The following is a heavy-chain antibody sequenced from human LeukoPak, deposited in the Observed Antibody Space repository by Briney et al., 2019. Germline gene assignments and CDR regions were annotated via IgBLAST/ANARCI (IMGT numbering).Heavy chain of an antibody. Sequence: SETLSLTCTVSGGSISSGGYYWSWIRQDPGKGLEWIGYIYYSGSTYYNPSLKSRVTISVDTSKNQFSLKLSSVTAADTAVYYCARVGLGYDILTGYTVTRYYFDYWGQGTLVTVSS. CDR3: ARVGLGYDILTGYTVTRYYFDY. J-gene: IGHJ4*02. D-gene: IGHD3-9*01. V-gene: IGHV4-31*03. CDR2: IYYSGST. CDR1: GGSISSGGYY.